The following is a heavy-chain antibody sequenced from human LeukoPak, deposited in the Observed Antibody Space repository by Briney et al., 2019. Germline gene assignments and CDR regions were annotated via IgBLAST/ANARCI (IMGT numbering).Heavy chain of an antibody. J-gene: IGHJ4*02. V-gene: IGHV3-74*01. Sequence: GGPLRLSCAASGFTFSSYWMHWVRQAPPKGLVWVSRINSDGSSTSYADSVKGRFTISRDNAKNTLYLQMNSLRAEDTAVYYCARDDWLLPGYWGQGTLVTVSS. CDR2: INSDGSST. CDR1: GFTFSSYW. CDR3: ARDDWLLPGY. D-gene: IGHD3-9*01.